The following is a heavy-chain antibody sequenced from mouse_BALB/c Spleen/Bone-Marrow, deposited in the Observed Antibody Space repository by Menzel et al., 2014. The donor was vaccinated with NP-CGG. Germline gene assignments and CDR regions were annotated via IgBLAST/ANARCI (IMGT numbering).Heavy chain of an antibody. D-gene: IGHD2-4*01. CDR3: ARGLRPPGYFDV. CDR1: GYTFTSYW. J-gene: IGHJ1*01. V-gene: IGHV1S81*02. Sequence: VQGVESGAELVKPGASVKLSCKASGYTFTSYWMHWVKQRPGQGLEWIGEINPSNGRTNYNEKFKSKATLTVDKSSSTAYMQPTSLTSEDSAVYYCARGLRPPGYFDVWGAGTTFTVSS. CDR2: INPSNGRT.